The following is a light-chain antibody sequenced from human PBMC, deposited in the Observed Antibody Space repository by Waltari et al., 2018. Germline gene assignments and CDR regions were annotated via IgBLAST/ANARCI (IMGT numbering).Light chain of an antibody. V-gene: IGKV1D-12*01. Sequence: DIQMTQSPSSVSASVGDTAYINFRPSQRISAWLAWYQQKPGKAPKLLISAAFKLQSGVPSRFSGSRSGTDFSLTISSLQPEDFAAYYCQQCNTLPFAFGGGTTVEIK. CDR3: QQCNTLPFA. CDR1: QRISAW. J-gene: IGKJ4*01. CDR2: AAF.